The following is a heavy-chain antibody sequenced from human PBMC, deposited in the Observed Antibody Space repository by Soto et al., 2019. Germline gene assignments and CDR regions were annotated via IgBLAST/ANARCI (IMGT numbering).Heavy chain of an antibody. Sequence: GGSLRLSCAASGFIFSSYAMSWVRQTPGKGLEWVSAISGSGGSTYYADSVEGRFTISRDNSKNTLLLQMNSLRAEDTAVYFCAKDQFGDSSGWYGYGMDVWGQGTTVTVSS. D-gene: IGHD6-19*01. CDR3: AKDQFGDSSGWYGYGMDV. J-gene: IGHJ6*02. V-gene: IGHV3-23*01. CDR2: ISGSGGST. CDR1: GFIFSSYA.